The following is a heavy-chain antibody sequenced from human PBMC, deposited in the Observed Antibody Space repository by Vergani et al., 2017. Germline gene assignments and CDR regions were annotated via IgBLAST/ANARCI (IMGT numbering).Heavy chain of an antibody. D-gene: IGHD3-3*01. J-gene: IGHJ5*02. Sequence: EVELVESGGGLVQPGGSLRLSCAASGFTFNEYWMHWARQVPGKGLVWVSGMNGDGDTISYADSLKGRFTISRDNAKNTLFLQMNSLRAEDTAVYYCARARKFRFGVVWENWFDPWGQGTLVTVSS. V-gene: IGHV3-74*01. CDR2: MNGDGDTI. CDR1: GFTFNEYW. CDR3: ARARKFRFGVVWENWFDP.